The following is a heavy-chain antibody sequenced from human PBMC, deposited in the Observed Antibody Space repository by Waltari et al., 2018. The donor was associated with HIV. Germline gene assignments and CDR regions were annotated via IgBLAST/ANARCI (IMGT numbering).Heavy chain of an antibody. J-gene: IGHJ2*01. Sequence: EVQLVETGGGLIQTGGSLRLTCAASGLPGRSHSMKLGRQAPGKGLEWVSVINSGGSTYYADSVKGRFTISRDNSKNTVFLQMNSLRADDTAVYYCARAGDSNFGYWCFNLWGRGTLLTVSS. D-gene: IGHD4-4*01. CDR2: INSGGST. CDR1: GLPGRSHS. CDR3: ARAGDSNFGYWCFNL. V-gene: IGHV3-53*02.